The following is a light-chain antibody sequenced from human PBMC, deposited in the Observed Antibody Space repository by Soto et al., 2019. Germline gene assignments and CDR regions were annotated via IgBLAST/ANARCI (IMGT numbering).Light chain of an antibody. J-gene: IGLJ2*01. CDR1: SSDVGGYNF. CDR2: DVS. CDR3: SSYRKTTPPSVV. V-gene: IGLV2-14*03. Sequence: QSVLTQPASVSGSPGQSITISCTGTSSDVGGYNFVSWYQQHAGKAPKLMIYDVSNRPSGVSNRFSGSKSGNTASLTISGLQAEDEADYYCSSYRKTTPPSVVFGGGTKLTVL.